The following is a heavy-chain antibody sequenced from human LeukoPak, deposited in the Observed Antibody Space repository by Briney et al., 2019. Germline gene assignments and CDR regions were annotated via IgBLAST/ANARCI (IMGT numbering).Heavy chain of an antibody. J-gene: IGHJ4*02. CDR2: IYHSGST. CDR3: ARVNYYDSSGSEAYEDY. V-gene: IGHV4-38-2*02. Sequence: SETLSLTCTVSGYSVSSGYYWGWIRQPPGHGLEWIGSIYHSGSTYYNPYLKSRVTISVDTSKNQFSLKLSSVTAADTAVYYGARVNYYDSSGSEAYEDYWGQGTLVAVSS. CDR1: GYSVSSGYY. D-gene: IGHD3-22*01.